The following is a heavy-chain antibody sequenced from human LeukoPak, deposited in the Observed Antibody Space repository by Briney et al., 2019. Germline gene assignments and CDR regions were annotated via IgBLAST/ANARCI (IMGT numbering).Heavy chain of an antibody. V-gene: IGHV4-39*07. J-gene: IGHJ4*02. Sequence: SETLSLTCTVSGGSISSSSYYWGWIRQPPGKGLEWIGSIYYSGSTYYNPSLESRVTISVDTSKNQFSLKLSSVTAADTAVYYCARGHWNYIIDYWGQGTLVTVSS. CDR2: IYYSGST. D-gene: IGHD1-7*01. CDR3: ARGHWNYIIDY. CDR1: GGSISSSSYY.